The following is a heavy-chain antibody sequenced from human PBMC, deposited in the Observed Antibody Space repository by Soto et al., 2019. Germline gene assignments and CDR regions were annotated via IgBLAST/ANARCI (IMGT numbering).Heavy chain of an antibody. CDR3: ARSGSIAAAGGNAFDI. D-gene: IGHD6-13*01. CDR1: GDSVSSNSAA. CDR2: TYYRSKWYN. J-gene: IGHJ3*02. Sequence: PSQTLSLTCAISGDSVSSNSAAWNWTRQSPSRGLEWLGRTYYRSKWYNDYAVSVKSRITINPDTSKNQFSLQLNSVTPEDTAVYYCARSGSIAAAGGNAFDIWGQGTMVTVSS. V-gene: IGHV6-1*01.